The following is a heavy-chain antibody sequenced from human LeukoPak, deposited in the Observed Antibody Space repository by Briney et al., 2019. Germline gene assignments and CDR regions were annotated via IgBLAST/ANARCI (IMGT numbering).Heavy chain of an antibody. CDR3: AREGATYIVVVPAAMGDAFDI. CDR1: GGSFSGYY. CDR2: INHSGST. V-gene: IGHV4-34*01. Sequence: PSETLSLTCAVYGGSFSGYYWGRIRQPPGKGLEWIGEINHSGSTNYNPSLKSRVTISVDTSKNQFSLKLSSVTAADTAVYYCAREGATYIVVVPAAMGDAFDIWGQGTMVTVSS. J-gene: IGHJ3*02. D-gene: IGHD2-2*01.